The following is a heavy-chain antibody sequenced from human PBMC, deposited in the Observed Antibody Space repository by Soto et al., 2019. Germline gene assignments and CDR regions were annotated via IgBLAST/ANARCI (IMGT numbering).Heavy chain of an antibody. J-gene: IGHJ4*02. CDR2: IWLDGSNK. CDR3: ARGLWSFDY. V-gene: IGHV3-33*01. Sequence: QVQLVESGGGVVQPGRSLRLSCAASGFTFSSYGMHWVRQAPGKGLEWVAVIWLDGSNKYYADSVKGRFTISRDNSKNTLYLQMNSLGAEDTAVYYFARGLWSFDYWGQGNLVTVSS. D-gene: IGHD5-18*01. CDR1: GFTFSSYG.